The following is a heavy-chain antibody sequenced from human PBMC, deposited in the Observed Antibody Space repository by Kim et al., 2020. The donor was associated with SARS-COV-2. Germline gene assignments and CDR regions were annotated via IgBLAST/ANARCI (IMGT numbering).Heavy chain of an antibody. CDR2: IRSSVYSYAT. V-gene: IGHV3-73*01. Sequence: GGSLRLSCVASGFTFSDSPIYWVRQAPGKGLEWVGRIRSSVYSYATSYAASGKVRITISRDDSESTAYLHMNSLKTADTAVYSCTRNPGTTLAFWDAF. J-gene: IGHJ3*01. CDR3: TRNPGTTLAFWDAF. CDR1: GFTFSDSP. D-gene: IGHD1-7*01.